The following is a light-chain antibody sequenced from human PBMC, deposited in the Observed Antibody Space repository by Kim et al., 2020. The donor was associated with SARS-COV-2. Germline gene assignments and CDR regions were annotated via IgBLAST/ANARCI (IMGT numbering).Light chain of an antibody. CDR2: TSS. J-gene: IGKJ1*01. Sequence: DIQMTQSPSSLSVSVGDTVTVTCRASQSVTTYLNWYQQKPGRAPKLLIYTSSILLGGVPSRFSGSGSGTDFTLTISSLQPEDFATYYCQQTYSAVWTFGQGTKVDIK. CDR3: QQTYSAVWT. V-gene: IGKV1-39*01. CDR1: QSVTTY.